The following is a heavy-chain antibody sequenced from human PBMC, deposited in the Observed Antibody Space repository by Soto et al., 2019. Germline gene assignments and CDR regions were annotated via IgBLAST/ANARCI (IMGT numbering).Heavy chain of an antibody. D-gene: IGHD3-16*01. CDR1: GGSISSYY. J-gene: IGHJ4*02. Sequence: SETLSLTCTVSGGSISSYYWSWIRQPPGKGLEWIGYIYYSGSTNYNPSLKSRVTISVDTSKNQFSLKLSSVTAADTAVYYCARRYGGNYDYWGQGTLVTVSS. CDR2: IYYSGST. CDR3: ARRYGGNYDY. V-gene: IGHV4-59*01.